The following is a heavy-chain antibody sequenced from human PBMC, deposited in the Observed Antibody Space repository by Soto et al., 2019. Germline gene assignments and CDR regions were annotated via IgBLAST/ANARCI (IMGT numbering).Heavy chain of an antibody. J-gene: IGHJ6*02. D-gene: IGHD1-26*01. CDR3: ATTSLVGATTYGAYYYGMDV. Sequence: ASVKVSCKVSGYALTELSMHWVRQAPGKGLEWMGGFDPEDGETIYAQKFQGRVTMTEDTSTDTAYMELSSLRSEDTAVYYCATTSLVGATTYGAYYYGMDVWGQGTKVTVSS. V-gene: IGHV1-24*01. CDR1: GYALTELS. CDR2: FDPEDGET.